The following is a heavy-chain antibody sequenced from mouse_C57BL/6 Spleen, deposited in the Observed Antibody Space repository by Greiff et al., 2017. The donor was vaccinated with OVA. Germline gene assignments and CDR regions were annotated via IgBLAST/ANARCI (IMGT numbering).Heavy chain of an antibody. CDR3: ARGITTDPYFDY. CDR2: IYPGDGDT. D-gene: IGHD1-1*01. V-gene: IGHV1-80*01. CDR1: GYAFSSYW. J-gene: IGHJ2*01. Sequence: VKLVESGAELVKPGASVKISCKASGYAFSSYWMNWVKQRPGKGLEWIGQIYPGDGDTNYNGKFKGKATLTADKSSSTAYMQLSSLTSEDSAVYFCARGITTDPYFDYWGQGTTLTVSS.